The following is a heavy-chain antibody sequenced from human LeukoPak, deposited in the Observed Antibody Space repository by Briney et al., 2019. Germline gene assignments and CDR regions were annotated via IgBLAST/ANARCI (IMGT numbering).Heavy chain of an antibody. CDR2: ISSSSSYI. J-gene: IGHJ4*02. CDR1: GFTFSSYS. V-gene: IGHV3-21*01. Sequence: GGSLRLSCAASGFTFSSYSMNWVRQAPGKGLEWVSSISSSSSYIYYADSVKGRFTISRDNAKNSLYLQMNSLRAEDTAVYYCARDFTSNYYGSGSYYNGLDYWGQGTLVTVSS. CDR3: ARDFTSNYYGSGSYYNGLDY. D-gene: IGHD3-10*01.